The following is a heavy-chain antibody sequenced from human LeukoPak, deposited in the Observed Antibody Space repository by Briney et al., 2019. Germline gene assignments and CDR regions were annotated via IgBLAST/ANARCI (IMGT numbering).Heavy chain of an antibody. Sequence: PGGSLRLSCAASGFTFSTYGMSWVRQAPGKGLEWVSAISGSGGSTYYADSVKGRFTISRDNSKNTLYLQMNSLRAEDTPVYYCASERSSWYPSGSFDIWGQGTMVTVSS. D-gene: IGHD6-13*01. V-gene: IGHV3-23*01. CDR2: ISGSGGST. J-gene: IGHJ3*02. CDR3: ASERSSWYPSGSFDI. CDR1: GFTFSTYG.